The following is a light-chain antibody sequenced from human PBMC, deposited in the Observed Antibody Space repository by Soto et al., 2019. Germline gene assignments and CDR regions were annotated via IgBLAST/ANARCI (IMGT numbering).Light chain of an antibody. CDR1: QSISSY. Sequence: DIPMTQSPSSLSASVGDRVTITCRASQSISSYLNWYQQKPGKAPKLLIYAASSLQSGVPSRFSCSGSGTDFTLTISSLQPEDFATYYCQQSYSTPLTFGPGTKVDIK. CDR2: AAS. CDR3: QQSYSTPLT. V-gene: IGKV1-39*01. J-gene: IGKJ3*01.